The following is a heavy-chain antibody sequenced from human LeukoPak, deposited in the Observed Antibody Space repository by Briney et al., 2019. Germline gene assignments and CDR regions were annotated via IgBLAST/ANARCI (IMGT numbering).Heavy chain of an antibody. Sequence: SETLSLTCAVYGGSFSGYYWSWIRQPPGKGLEWIGEINHSGSTNYNPSLKSRVTISVDTSKNQFSLKLSSVTAADTAVYYCARGVDTAMVTSYYYYGMDVWGRGTTVTVSS. D-gene: IGHD5-18*01. CDR3: ARGVDTAMVTSYYYYGMDV. CDR1: GGSFSGYY. V-gene: IGHV4-34*01. CDR2: INHSGST. J-gene: IGHJ6*04.